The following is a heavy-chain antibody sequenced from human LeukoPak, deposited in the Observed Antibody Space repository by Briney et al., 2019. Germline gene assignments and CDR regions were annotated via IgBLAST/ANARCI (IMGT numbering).Heavy chain of an antibody. J-gene: IGHJ6*02. CDR3: ARRGSEWNSYFYPMDV. D-gene: IGHD3-3*01. CDR2: ISGSDAST. CDR1: GFTFSIYA. Sequence: PGGSQRLSCAASGFTFSIYAMSWVRQAPGKGLEWVSGISGSDASTFYADSVMGRFTISRDNSMNTLYLQMNNVRAEDAAIYFCARRGSEWNSYFYPMDVWGQGTTVTVSS. V-gene: IGHV3-23*01.